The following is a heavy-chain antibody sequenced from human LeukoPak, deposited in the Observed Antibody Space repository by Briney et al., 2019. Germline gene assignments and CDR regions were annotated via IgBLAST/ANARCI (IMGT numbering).Heavy chain of an antibody. CDR1: GFTFSSYS. V-gene: IGHV3-21*01. CDR3: ARAPLLLWFGELLSVDV. J-gene: IGHJ6*04. Sequence: GGSLRLSCAASGFTFSSYSMNWVRQAPGKGLEWVSSISSSSSYIYYADSVKGRFTISRDNAKNSLYLQMNSLRAEDTAVYYCARAPLLLWFGELLSVDVWGKGTTVTVSS. D-gene: IGHD3-10*01. CDR2: ISSSSSYI.